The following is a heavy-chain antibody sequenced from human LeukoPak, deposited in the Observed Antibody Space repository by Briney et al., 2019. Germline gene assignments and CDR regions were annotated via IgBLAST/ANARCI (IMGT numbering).Heavy chain of an antibody. CDR1: GGTFSSYA. D-gene: IGHD4-17*01. V-gene: IGHV1-69*06. Sequence: SVKVSCKASGGTFSSYAISWVRQAPGQGLEWMGGIIPIFGTANYAQKFQGRVTITADKSTSTAYMELSSLRSEDTAVYYCARTRPTERPTYYYYYRDVWGKGTTVTVSS. J-gene: IGHJ6*03. CDR2: IIPIFGTA. CDR3: ARTRPTERPTYYYYYRDV.